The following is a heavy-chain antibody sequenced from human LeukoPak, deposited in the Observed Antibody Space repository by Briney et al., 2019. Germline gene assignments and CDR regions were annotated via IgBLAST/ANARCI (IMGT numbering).Heavy chain of an antibody. CDR1: GGSFSGYY. D-gene: IGHD6-25*01. CDR3: ARPRAADAFDI. J-gene: IGHJ3*02. Sequence: PSETLSLTCAVYGGSFSGYYWSRIRQPPGKGLEWIGEINHSGSTNYNPSLKSRATISVDTSKNQFSLKLSSVTAADTAVYYCARPRAADAFDIWGQGTMVTVSS. CDR2: INHSGST. V-gene: IGHV4-34*01.